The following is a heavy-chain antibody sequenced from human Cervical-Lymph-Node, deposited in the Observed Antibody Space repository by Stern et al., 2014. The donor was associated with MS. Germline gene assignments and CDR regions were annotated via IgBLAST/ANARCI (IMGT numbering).Heavy chain of an antibody. Sequence: VQLVESGGGVVQPGRSLRLSCAASGFGFATYGMHWVRQAPGKGLEWVAVISFDGSNKNYAVSVKGRFTISRDNSKNTLYLQMSSLRAEDTAVYYCARGSDWYPFDYWGQGTLVTASS. D-gene: IGHD6-19*01. V-gene: IGHV3-30*03. CDR1: GFGFATYG. CDR2: ISFDGSNK. CDR3: ARGSDWYPFDY. J-gene: IGHJ4*02.